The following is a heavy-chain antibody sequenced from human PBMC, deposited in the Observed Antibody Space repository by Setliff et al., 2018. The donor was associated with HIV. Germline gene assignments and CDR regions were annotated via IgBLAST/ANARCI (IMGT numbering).Heavy chain of an antibody. V-gene: IGHV3-7*03. J-gene: IGHJ6*03. CDR1: GSTFSSCW. CDR3: ARVVDTSGGYWGSFYRYMDV. Sequence: PGGSLRLSCAASGSTFSSCWVTWVRQGPGKGLEWVANIKQDGSEKYYVDSVKGRFTISRDNGKNSLYLQMNSLRAEDTAVYYCARVVDTSGGYWGSFYRYMDVWGKGTTVTVSS. D-gene: IGHD3-10*01. CDR2: IKQDGSEK.